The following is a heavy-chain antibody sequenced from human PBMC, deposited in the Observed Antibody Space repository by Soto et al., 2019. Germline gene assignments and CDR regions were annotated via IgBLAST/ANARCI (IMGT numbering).Heavy chain of an antibody. CDR1: AFTFNNYA. Sequence: GGSLRLSCAASAFTFNNYAMRWVRQAPGKGLEWVSGIGGSGRTTYYADSVKGRFTISRDNSNNTLFLQMNSLRAEDTAVYYCAKSRYSDSSGDFYDYWGQGTLVTVSS. V-gene: IGHV3-23*01. CDR3: AKSRYSDSSGDFYDY. J-gene: IGHJ4*02. CDR2: IGGSGRTT. D-gene: IGHD3-22*01.